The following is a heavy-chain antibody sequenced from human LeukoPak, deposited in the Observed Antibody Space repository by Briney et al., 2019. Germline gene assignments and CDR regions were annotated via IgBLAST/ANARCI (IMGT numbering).Heavy chain of an antibody. CDR1: GGSISNYY. J-gene: IGHJ4*02. CDR3: ARGNDY. Sequence: SETLSLTCTVSGGSISNYYWSWIRQPPGKGLEWIGYIYYGGSTNYNPSLKSRVTISVDASKNQVSLKLSSVTAADTAVYYCARGNDYWGQGTLVTVSS. CDR2: IYYGGST. V-gene: IGHV4-59*08.